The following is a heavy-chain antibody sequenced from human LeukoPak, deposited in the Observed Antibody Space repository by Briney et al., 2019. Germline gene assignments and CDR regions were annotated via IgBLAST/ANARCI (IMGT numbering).Heavy chain of an antibody. V-gene: IGHV4-39*07. Sequence: SETLSLTCTVSGGSISSSSKYWGWLRQPPGKGLEWIGSIYYSGTTYYNPSLNSRVSISVDTSKNQFSLKLSSVTAADTAVYYCATTTIRLGYWGQGTLVTVSS. CDR2: IYYSGTT. J-gene: IGHJ4*02. D-gene: IGHD1-26*01. CDR3: ATTTIRLGY. CDR1: GGSISSSSKY.